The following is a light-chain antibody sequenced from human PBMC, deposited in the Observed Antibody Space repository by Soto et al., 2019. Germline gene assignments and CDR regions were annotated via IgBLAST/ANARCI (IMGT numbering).Light chain of an antibody. CDR2: EVT. CDR1: SSDVGTYNL. Sequence: QSALTQPASVSGSPGQSITISCTGTSSDVGTYNLVSWYQQYPGKAPKVVISEVTKRPSGVSNRFTGSRSGNTASLTISALQADDESTFYCSSYTTTSTLLFGGGTKLTVL. CDR3: SSYTTTSTLL. V-gene: IGLV2-14*02. J-gene: IGLJ3*02.